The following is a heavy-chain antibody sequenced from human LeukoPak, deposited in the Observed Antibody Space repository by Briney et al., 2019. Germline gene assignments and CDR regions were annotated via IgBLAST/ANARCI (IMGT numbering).Heavy chain of an antibody. J-gene: IGHJ4*02. CDR1: GFTFSHYW. CDR3: ARAYDSGSYYDGTDY. CDR2: IKHDGSEK. Sequence: GGSLRLSCAASGFTFSHYWMSWVRQAPGKGLEWVANIKHDGSEKYYVGSVKGRFTISRDNAENSLYLQMNSLEAEDTAVYFCARAYDSGSYYDGTDYWGQGTLVTVSS. D-gene: IGHD3-22*01. V-gene: IGHV3-7*03.